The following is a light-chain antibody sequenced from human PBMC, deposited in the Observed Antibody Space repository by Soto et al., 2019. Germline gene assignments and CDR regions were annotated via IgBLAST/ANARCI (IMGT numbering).Light chain of an antibody. J-gene: IGLJ3*02. Sequence: QSVLTQPPSVSAAPGQKVTISCSGSSSNIGNNYVSWYQQLPGTAPKLLIYENNMRPSGIPDRFSGSKSGTSATLVITGLQTGDEADYYCGTWDSSLSAWVFGGGTKLTVL. CDR3: GTWDSSLSAWV. CDR1: SSNIGNNY. CDR2: ENN. V-gene: IGLV1-51*02.